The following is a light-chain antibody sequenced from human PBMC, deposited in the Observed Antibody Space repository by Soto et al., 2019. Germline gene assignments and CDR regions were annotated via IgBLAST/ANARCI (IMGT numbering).Light chain of an antibody. CDR2: EVS. Sequence: QSALTRPASVSGSPGQSITISCTGTSSDVGSYNLVSWYQQHPGKAPKLMIYEVSKRPSGVSNRFSGSKSGNTASLTISGLQAEDEADYYCCSYAGSSTFDVVFGGGTKLTVL. V-gene: IGLV2-23*02. CDR3: CSYAGSSTFDVV. J-gene: IGLJ2*01. CDR1: SSDVGSYNL.